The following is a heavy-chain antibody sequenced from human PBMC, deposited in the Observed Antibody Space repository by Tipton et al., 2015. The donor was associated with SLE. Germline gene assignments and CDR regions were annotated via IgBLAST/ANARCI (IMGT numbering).Heavy chain of an antibody. CDR1: GGSISSGGSY. CDR2: IYYSGST. V-gene: IGHV4-31*03. Sequence: TLSLTCTVSGGSISSGGSYWSWIRQHPGKGLEWIGYIYYSGSTYYNPSLKSRVTISVDTSKNHFSLKLSSVTAADTAVYYCARVFVFGEVLAPQYYYMDIWGKGTTVTVSS. D-gene: IGHD3-3*01. CDR3: ARVFVFGEVLAPQYYYMDI. J-gene: IGHJ6*03.